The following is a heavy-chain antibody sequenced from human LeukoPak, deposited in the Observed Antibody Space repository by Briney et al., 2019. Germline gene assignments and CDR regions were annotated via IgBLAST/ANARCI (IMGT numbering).Heavy chain of an antibody. D-gene: IGHD2-2*01. J-gene: IGHJ4*02. CDR2: IYSGGTT. V-gene: IGHV3-53*01. CDR3: ARAVGGYYFDY. CDR1: GFTVSSNY. Sequence: QSGGSLRLSCAASGFTVSSNYMSWVRQAPGKGLEWVSIIYSGGTTYYADSVKGRFTISRDNSKNTLYLQMSSLRAEDTAVYYCARAVGGYYFDYWGQGTLVTVSS.